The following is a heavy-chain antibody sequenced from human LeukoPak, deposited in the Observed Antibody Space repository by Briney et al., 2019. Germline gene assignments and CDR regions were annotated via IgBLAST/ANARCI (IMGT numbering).Heavy chain of an antibody. Sequence: GTFSXXXISWXGQAPGQGLEWMGGIIPIFGTANYAQKFQGRVTITADESTSTAYMELSSLRSEDTAVYYCARGDYLYYYDSSGYYGPYFDYWGQGTLVTVSS. J-gene: IGHJ4*02. D-gene: IGHD3-22*01. CDR1: GTFSXXX. CDR3: ARGDYLYYYDSSGYYGPYFDY. V-gene: IGHV1-69*01. CDR2: IIPIFGTA.